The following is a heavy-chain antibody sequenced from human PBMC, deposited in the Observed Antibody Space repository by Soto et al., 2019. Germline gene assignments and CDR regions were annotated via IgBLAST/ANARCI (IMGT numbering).Heavy chain of an antibody. CDR2: IYHSGST. CDR1: GGSISSSNW. V-gene: IGHV4-4*02. D-gene: IGHD2-15*01. J-gene: IGHJ6*02. CDR3: ARLXYCSGGSCYDYYYGMDV. Sequence: SETLSLTCAVSGGSISSSNWWSWVRQPPGKGLEWIGEIYHSGSTNYNPSLKSRVTISVDKSKNQFSLKLSSVTAADTAVYYCARLXYCSGGSCYDYYYGMDVWGQGTTVTVSS.